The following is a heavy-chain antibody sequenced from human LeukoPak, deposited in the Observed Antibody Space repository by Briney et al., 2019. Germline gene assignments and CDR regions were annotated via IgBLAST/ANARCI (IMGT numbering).Heavy chain of an antibody. D-gene: IGHD3-22*01. CDR1: GYTFTSYA. CDR2: INPNSGGT. V-gene: IGHV1-2*02. CDR3: ARVPNYYDSSGYYY. J-gene: IGHJ4*02. Sequence: ASVKVSCKASGYTFTSYAISGVRQAPGQGLEWMGWINPNSGGTNYAQKFQGRVTMTRDTSISTAYMELSRLRSDDTAVYYCARVPNYYDSSGYYYWGQGTLVTVSS.